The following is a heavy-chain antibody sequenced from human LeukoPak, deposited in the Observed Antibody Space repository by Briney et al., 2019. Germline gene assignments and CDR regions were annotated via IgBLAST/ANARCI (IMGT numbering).Heavy chain of an antibody. CDR1: RFTVSSKY. CDR3: ARESRDYYYYYMDV. CDR2: IYSGGST. D-gene: IGHD2-21*01. V-gene: IGHV3-66*01. J-gene: IGHJ6*03. Sequence: GGSLRLSCAASRFTVSSKYMSWVRQAPGKGLEWVSVIYSGGSTYYADSVKGRFTISRDNSKNTLYLQMNSLRAEDTAVYYCARESRDYYYYYMDVWGKGTTVTISS.